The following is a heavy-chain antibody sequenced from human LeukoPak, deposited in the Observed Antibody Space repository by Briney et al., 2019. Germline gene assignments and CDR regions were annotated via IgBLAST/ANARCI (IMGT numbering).Heavy chain of an antibody. D-gene: IGHD2-15*01. Sequence: PGGSLRLSCAASGFPFNSHAMSWVRQPPGKGLEWVAAISNGKTYYADSMRGRFAISRDDSTNTVYLHMNSLRDEDTALYHCVREAGYCAPVCVKTNWFDPWGQGTLVTVSS. CDR2: ISNGKT. J-gene: IGHJ5*02. CDR3: VREAGYCAPVCVKTNWFDP. CDR1: GFPFNSHA. V-gene: IGHV3-23*01.